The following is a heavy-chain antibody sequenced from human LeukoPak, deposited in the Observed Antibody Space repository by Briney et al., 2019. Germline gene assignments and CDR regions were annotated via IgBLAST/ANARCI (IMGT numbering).Heavy chain of an antibody. CDR3: AKASPYYDSSGYLYYFDY. Sequence: GGSPRLSCAASGFTFSSYAMSWVRQAPGKGLEWVSAISGSGGSTYYADSVKGRFTISRDNSKNTLYLQMNSLRAEDTAVYYCAKASPYYDSSGYLYYFDYWGQGTLVTVSS. J-gene: IGHJ4*02. D-gene: IGHD3-22*01. CDR2: ISGSGGST. CDR1: GFTFSSYA. V-gene: IGHV3-23*01.